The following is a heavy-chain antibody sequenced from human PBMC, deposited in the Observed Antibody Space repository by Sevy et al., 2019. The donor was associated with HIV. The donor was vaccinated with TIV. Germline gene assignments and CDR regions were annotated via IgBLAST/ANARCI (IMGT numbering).Heavy chain of an antibody. CDR2: IRYDGSNK. CDR1: GLTFSTYG. J-gene: IGHJ4*02. CDR3: AKDPDRSSSWYDY. V-gene: IGHV3-30*02. Sequence: GGSLRLSCAASGLTFSTYGMHWVRQAPGKGLEWVAFIRYDGSNKSYPDSVKGLFTISRDNSRNTLYLHMNSLRPEDTVVYYCAKDPDRSSSWYDYWGQGTLVTVSS. D-gene: IGHD6-13*01.